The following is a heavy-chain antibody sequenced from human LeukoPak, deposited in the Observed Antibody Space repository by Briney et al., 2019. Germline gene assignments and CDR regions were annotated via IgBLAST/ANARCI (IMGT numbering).Heavy chain of an antibody. CDR2: IYYSGST. Sequence: SETLSLTCTVSGGSISSYYWSWIRQPPGKGLEWIGYIYYSGSTSYNPSLKSRVTISVDTSKNQFSLKLSSVTAADTAVYYCARETTDGYCSGGSCKPYNWFDPWGQGTLVTVSS. J-gene: IGHJ5*02. CDR1: GGSISSYY. CDR3: ARETTDGYCSGGSCKPYNWFDP. V-gene: IGHV4-59*12. D-gene: IGHD2-15*01.